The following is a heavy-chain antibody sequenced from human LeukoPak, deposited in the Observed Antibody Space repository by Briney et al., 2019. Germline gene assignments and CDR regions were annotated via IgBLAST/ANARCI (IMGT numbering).Heavy chain of an antibody. CDR1: GGTFTSYA. CDR3: ARARQDIVVVPAAMSWFDP. J-gene: IGHJ5*02. D-gene: IGHD2-2*01. Sequence: SVKVSCKASGGTFTSYAVSWVRQAPGQGLEWMGGIIPIFGTANYAQKFQGRVTITADESTSTAYMELSSLRSEDTAVYYGARARQDIVVVPAAMSWFDPWGQGTLVTVSS. CDR2: IIPIFGTA. V-gene: IGHV1-69*13.